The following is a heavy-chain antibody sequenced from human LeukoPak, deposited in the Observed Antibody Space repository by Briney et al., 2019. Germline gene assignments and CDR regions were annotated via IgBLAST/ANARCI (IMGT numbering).Heavy chain of an antibody. CDR3: ARGDDSSGYYPLGY. D-gene: IGHD3-22*01. Sequence: ASVKVSCKTSGYSFIKNGINWVRQAPGQGLEWMGWISTYNGNTEFAQNLQGRVTLTTDTSTSTAYMELRSLRSDDTAVYYCARGDDSSGYYPLGYWGQGTLVTVSS. CDR2: ISTYNGNT. V-gene: IGHV1-18*01. J-gene: IGHJ4*02. CDR1: GYSFIKNG.